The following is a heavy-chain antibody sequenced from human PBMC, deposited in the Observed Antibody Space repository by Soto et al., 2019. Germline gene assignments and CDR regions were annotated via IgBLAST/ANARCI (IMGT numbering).Heavy chain of an antibody. J-gene: IGHJ4*02. CDR3: AREGSYSAYNFAHGIQLWSFDF. CDR2: ILSSGST. D-gene: IGHD5-12*01. V-gene: IGHV4-61*02. Sequence: SETLSLTCNVSGASINTGGYYWSWVRQPAGKGLEWIGRILSSGSTSFNPSLERRVAMSVDTSKNHFSLNLSSVTAAGMAVYYCAREGSYSAYNFAHGIQLWSFDFWGQGALVTVSS. CDR1: GASINTGGYY.